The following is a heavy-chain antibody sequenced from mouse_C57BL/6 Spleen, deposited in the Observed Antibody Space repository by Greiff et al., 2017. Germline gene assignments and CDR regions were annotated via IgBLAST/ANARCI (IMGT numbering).Heavy chain of an antibody. CDR1: GYTFTDYY. D-gene: IGHD1-1*01. CDR2: INPNNGGT. J-gene: IGHJ3*01. CDR3: ARGGDDYYGRFDE. Sequence: EVQLQQSGPELVKPGASVKISCKASGYTFTDYYMNWVKQSHGKSLEWIGDINPNNGGTSYNQKFKSKATLTVDKSSSTANMGHRSLTSEDSAVYYGARGGDDYYGRFDEWGQGTQGTVSA. V-gene: IGHV1-26*01.